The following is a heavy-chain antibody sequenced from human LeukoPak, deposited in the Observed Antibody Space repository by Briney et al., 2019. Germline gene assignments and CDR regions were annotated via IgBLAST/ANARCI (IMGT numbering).Heavy chain of an antibody. CDR1: GGSISSSSYY. CDR3: ARYPSDNRNDSSGYDP. CDR2: IYYSGST. Sequence: SGTLSLTCTASGGSISSSSYYWGWMRQPPGKGLEWIGSIYYSGSTYYNPSLKSRVTISVDTSKNQFSLKLSSVTAADTAVNYGARYPSDNRNDSSGYDPCGQGTLVTVSS. J-gene: IGHJ5*02. D-gene: IGHD1-20*01. V-gene: IGHV4-39*07.